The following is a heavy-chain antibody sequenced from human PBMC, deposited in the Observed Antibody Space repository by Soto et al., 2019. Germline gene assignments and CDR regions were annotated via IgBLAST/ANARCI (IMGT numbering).Heavy chain of an antibody. CDR1: GYSFTSYW. Sequence: GESLKISCKGSGYSFTSYWIGWVRQMPGKGLEWMGIIYPGDSDTRYSPSFQGQVTISADKSISTAYLQWSSLKASDTAMYYCARWSTPIGVVMQSYYYYAMDVWGQGTTVTVSS. J-gene: IGHJ6*02. D-gene: IGHD3-3*01. CDR2: IYPGDSDT. V-gene: IGHV5-51*01. CDR3: ARWSTPIGVVMQSYYYYAMDV.